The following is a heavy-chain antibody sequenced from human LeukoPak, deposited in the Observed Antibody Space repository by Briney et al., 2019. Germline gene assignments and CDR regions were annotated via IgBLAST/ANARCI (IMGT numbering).Heavy chain of an antibody. Sequence: ASVKVSCKASGYTFTTYGVSWVRQAPAQGLEWMGCISGYDGSTNYAQKLRGRVTMTTDTSTSTAYMDLRSLRSDDTALYYCARTVTTSSYYFDYWGQGTLVTVSS. V-gene: IGHV1-18*01. CDR2: ISGYDGST. J-gene: IGHJ4*02. CDR1: GYTFTTYG. D-gene: IGHD4-17*01. CDR3: ARTVTTSSYYFDY.